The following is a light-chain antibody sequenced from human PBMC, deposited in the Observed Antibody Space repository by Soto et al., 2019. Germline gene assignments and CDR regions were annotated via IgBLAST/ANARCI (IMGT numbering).Light chain of an antibody. CDR1: SGAVTSGHY. CDR2: DTS. CDR3: LLYYGGVRL. Sequence: QAVVTQELSLTVSPGGTVTLTCDSSSGAVTSGHYPYWFQQKPGQAPRTLIYDTSNKHSWTPARFSGSLLGGKAALTLSGAQPEDEADYYCLLYYGGVRLFGGGTKLTVL. V-gene: IGLV7-46*01. J-gene: IGLJ2*01.